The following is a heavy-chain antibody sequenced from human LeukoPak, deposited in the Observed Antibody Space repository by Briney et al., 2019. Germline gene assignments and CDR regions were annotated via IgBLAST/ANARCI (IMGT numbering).Heavy chain of an antibody. CDR2: IYSGGST. CDR1: GFTVSSNY. CDR3: ARDEDPVDTATVTD. Sequence: GGSLRLSCAASGFTVSSNYMSWVRQAPGKGLEWVSVIYSGGSTYYADSVKGRFTISRDNSKNTLYLQMNSLRAEDTAVYYCARDEDPVDTATVTDWGQGTLVTVSS. J-gene: IGHJ4*02. V-gene: IGHV3-53*01. D-gene: IGHD5-18*01.